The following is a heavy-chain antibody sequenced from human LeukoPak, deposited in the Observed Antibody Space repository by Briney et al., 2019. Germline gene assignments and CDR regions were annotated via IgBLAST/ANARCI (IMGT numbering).Heavy chain of an antibody. V-gene: IGHV4-30-4*01. CDR1: GGSISSGDYY. D-gene: IGHD3-22*01. CDR2: IYYSGST. Sequence: SETLSLTCTVSGGSISSGDYYWSWIRQPPGKGLEWIGYIYYSGSTYYNPSLKSRVTISVDTSKNQFSLKLSSVTAADTAVYYCAREGYDSSGYDCWGQGTLVTVSS. J-gene: IGHJ4*02. CDR3: AREGYDSSGYDC.